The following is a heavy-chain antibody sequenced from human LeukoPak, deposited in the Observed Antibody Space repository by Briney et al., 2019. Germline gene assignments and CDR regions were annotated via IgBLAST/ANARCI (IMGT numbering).Heavy chain of an antibody. J-gene: IGHJ2*01. D-gene: IGHD2-2*01. CDR3: ARYRRGIVVVPAADWYFDL. CDR2: IYTSGST. CDR1: GGSINSGSYY. Sequence: SETLSLTCTVSGGSINSGSYYWSWIRQPAGKGLEWIGRIYTSGSTNYNPSLKSRVTISVDKSKNQFSLKLSSVTAADTAVYYCARYRRGIVVVPAADWYFDLWGRGTLVTVSS. V-gene: IGHV4-61*02.